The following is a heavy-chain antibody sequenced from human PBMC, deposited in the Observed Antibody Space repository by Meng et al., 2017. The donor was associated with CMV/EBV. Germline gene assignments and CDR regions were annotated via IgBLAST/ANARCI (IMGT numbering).Heavy chain of an antibody. CDR3: ARESMVRGED. V-gene: IGHV4-34*01. CDR2: INHSGST. CDR1: GGSFSGYD. Sequence: QVALQQWGAGLLKPSGTLSLTCAVYGGSFSGYDWSGIRQPPGKGLEWIGEINHSGSTNYNPSLKSRVTISVDTSKNQFSLKLSSVTAADTAVYYCARESMVRGEDWGQGTLVTVSS. J-gene: IGHJ4*02. D-gene: IGHD3-10*01.